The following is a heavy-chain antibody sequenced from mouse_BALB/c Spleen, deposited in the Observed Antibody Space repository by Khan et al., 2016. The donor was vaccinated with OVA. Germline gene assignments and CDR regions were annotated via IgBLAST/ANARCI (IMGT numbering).Heavy chain of an antibody. CDR1: GFTFSNYA. V-gene: IGHV5-9-3*01. J-gene: IGHJ2*01. D-gene: IGHD2-2*01. CDR2: ISSGGSYT. CDR3: ASEVRTMLTHYFDY. Sequence: EVELVESGGGLVKPGGSLKLSCAASGFTFSNYAMYWVRQSPEKRLEWVATISSGGSYTYYPDSVKGRFTISRDNAKNTLYLQMSSLRSEDTAMXYCASEVRTMLTHYFDYWGQGTTLTVSS.